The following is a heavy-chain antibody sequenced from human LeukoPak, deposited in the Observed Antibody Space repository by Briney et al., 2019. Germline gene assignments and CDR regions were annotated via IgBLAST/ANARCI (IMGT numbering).Heavy chain of an antibody. CDR2: ISYDGSNK. Sequence: GRSLRLSCAASGFTFSSYGMHWVRQAPGKGLEWVAVISYDGSNKYYADSVKGRFTISRDNSKNTLYLRMNSLRAEDTAVYYCAKDPDYYDSSGYPDYWGQGTLVTVSS. V-gene: IGHV3-30*18. J-gene: IGHJ4*02. CDR1: GFTFSSYG. CDR3: AKDPDYYDSSGYPDY. D-gene: IGHD3-22*01.